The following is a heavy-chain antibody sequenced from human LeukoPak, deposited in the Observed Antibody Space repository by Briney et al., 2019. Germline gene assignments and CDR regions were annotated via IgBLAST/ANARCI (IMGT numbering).Heavy chain of an antibody. V-gene: IGHV1-69*05. CDR1: GGTFSSYA. Sequence: ASVQVSCKASGGTFSSYAISWVRQAPGQGLEWMGGVIPIFGTANYAQKFQGRVTITTDESTSTAYMELSSLRSEDTAVYYCARAFWSGYYRGNYYYYYMDVWGKGTTVTVSS. CDR2: VIPIFGTA. J-gene: IGHJ6*03. CDR3: ARAFWSGYYRGNYYYYYMDV. D-gene: IGHD3-3*01.